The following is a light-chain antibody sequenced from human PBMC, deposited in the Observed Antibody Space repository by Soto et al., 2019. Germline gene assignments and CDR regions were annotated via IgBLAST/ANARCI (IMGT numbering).Light chain of an antibody. CDR1: QSITNY. J-gene: IGKJ2*01. CDR3: QQSDSSPYS. V-gene: IGKV1-39*01. CDR2: AAS. Sequence: DIQMTQSPSSLSVSVGDRVTITCRASQSITNYLNWYQQKPGKAPKLLVYAASSLQSGVPSRFSGNVSGTGLPRTISSLQPEDFASYDCQQSDSSPYSVGKGTKLEIK.